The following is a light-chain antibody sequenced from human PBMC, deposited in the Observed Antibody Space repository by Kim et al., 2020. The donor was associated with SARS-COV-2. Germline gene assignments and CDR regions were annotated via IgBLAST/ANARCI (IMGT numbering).Light chain of an antibody. CDR3: QAWDSTTDVV. V-gene: IGLV3-9*01. Sequence: SYELTQPLSVSVALGQTARITCGGNNIGSKNVHWYQQKPGQAPLLVIYRDSNRPSGIPDRFSGSSSGNTATLTISRAQAGDEAKYYCQAWDSTTDVVFGG. CDR1: NIGSKN. CDR2: RDS. J-gene: IGLJ2*01.